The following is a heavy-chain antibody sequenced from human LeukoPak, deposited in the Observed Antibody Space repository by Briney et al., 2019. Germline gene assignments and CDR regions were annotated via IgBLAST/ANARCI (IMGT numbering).Heavy chain of an antibody. V-gene: IGHV4-59*08. CDR3: ARHSRTYYDFDY. CDR2: IYYSGST. CDR1: GNSIMSNY. Sequence: SETLSLTRIVSGNSIMSNYWSWIRQPPGKTLEWIGYIYYSGSTNYNPFLNSRVTISVDTSKNQFSLRLTSVTAADTAVYYCARHSRTYYDFDYWGQGTLVTVSS. J-gene: IGHJ4*02. D-gene: IGHD1-26*01.